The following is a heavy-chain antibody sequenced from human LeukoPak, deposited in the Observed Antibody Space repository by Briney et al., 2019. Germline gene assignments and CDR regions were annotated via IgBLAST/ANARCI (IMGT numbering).Heavy chain of an antibody. D-gene: IGHD1-26*01. CDR1: GFTFSSYW. J-gene: IGHJ4*02. V-gene: IGHV3-74*01. CDR3: ARGGGSYGKFAY. CDR2: INSDETST. Sequence: GGSLRLSCAASGFTFSSYWMHWVRQAPGKGLVWVSRINSDETSTSYADSVKGRFTISRDNAQKTLYLQMNSLRAEDTAVYYCARGGGSYGKFAYWGQGTLVTVSS.